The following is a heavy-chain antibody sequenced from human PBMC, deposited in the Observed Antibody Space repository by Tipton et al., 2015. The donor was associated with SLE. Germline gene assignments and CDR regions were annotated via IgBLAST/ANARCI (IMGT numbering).Heavy chain of an antibody. CDR3: ARDPTSSSRSPPFDY. CDR2: ISPSSRTI. J-gene: IGHJ4*02. Sequence: SLRLSCAASGFTFSSYGMHWVRQAPGKGLEWLSYISPSSRTIYYADSVKGRFSISRDNAKNSLSLQMNSLRAEDTAVYYCARDPTSSSRSPPFDYWGQGTLVTVSS. D-gene: IGHD6-13*01. V-gene: IGHV3-48*01. CDR1: GFTFSSYG.